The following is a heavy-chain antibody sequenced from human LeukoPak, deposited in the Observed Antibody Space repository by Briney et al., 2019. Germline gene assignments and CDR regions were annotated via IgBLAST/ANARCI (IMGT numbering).Heavy chain of an antibody. CDR2: ISYDGSNK. J-gene: IGHJ4*02. V-gene: IGHV3-30-3*01. D-gene: IGHD3-9*01. Sequence: PGGSLRLSCAASGFTFSSYAMHWVCQAPGKGLEWVAVISYDGSNKYYADSVKGRFTISRDNSKNTLYLQMNSLRAEDTAVYYCAWTEYYDILTGYHYWGQGTLVTVSS. CDR3: AWTEYYDILTGYHY. CDR1: GFTFSSYA.